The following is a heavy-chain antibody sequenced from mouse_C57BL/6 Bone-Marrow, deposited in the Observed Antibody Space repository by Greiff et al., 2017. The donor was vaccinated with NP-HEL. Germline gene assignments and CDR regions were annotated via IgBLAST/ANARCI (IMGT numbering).Heavy chain of an antibody. Sequence: EVMLVESGGGLVKPGGSLKLSCAASGFTFSSYAMSWVRQTPEKRLEWVATISDGGSYTYYPDNVKGRFTISRDNAKNNLYLQMSHLKSEDTAMYYCARKEPPRFAYWGQGTLVTVSA. J-gene: IGHJ3*01. CDR1: GFTFSSYA. V-gene: IGHV5-4*03. CDR3: ARKEPPRFAY. CDR2: ISDGGSYT.